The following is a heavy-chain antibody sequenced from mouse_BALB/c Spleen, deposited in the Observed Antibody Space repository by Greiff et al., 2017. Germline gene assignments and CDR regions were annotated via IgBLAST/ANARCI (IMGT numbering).Heavy chain of an antibody. D-gene: IGHD2-14*01. Sequence: VQLQQSGAELARPGASVKMSCKASGYTFTSYTMHWVKQRPGQGLEWIGYINPSSGYTNYNQKFKDKATLTADKSSSTSYMQLSSLTSEDSAVYYCAIEDYRYDGRLDYWGQGTTLTVSS. CDR2: INPSSGYT. V-gene: IGHV1-4*01. J-gene: IGHJ2*01. CDR1: GYTFTSYT. CDR3: AIEDYRYDGRLDY.